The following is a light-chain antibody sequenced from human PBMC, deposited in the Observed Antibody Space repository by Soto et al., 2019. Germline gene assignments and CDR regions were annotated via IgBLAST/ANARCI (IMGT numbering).Light chain of an antibody. CDR2: AAF. CDR1: EIVVNDY. V-gene: IGKV3D-20*01. CDR3: QQNRCSPWT. J-gene: IGKJ1*01. Sequence: EVALTQSPATLSLSLGDTPTLSCRASEIVVNDYLVWYQRRPGLAPRLLIYAAFNRATGVPGRLSGSGCRSDIARTITPVEPDVSVFYFCQQNRCSPWTFGRGT.